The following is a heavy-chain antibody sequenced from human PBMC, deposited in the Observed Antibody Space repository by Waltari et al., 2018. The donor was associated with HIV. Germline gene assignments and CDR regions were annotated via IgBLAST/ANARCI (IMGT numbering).Heavy chain of an antibody. D-gene: IGHD1-1*01. J-gene: IGHJ4*02. Sequence: SISSYYWSWIRQPAGKGLEWIGRIYTSGSTNYNPSLKSRVTMSVDTSKNQFSLKLSSVTAADTAVYYCARDPSGWNDHFDYWGQGTLVTVSS. CDR1: SISSYY. CDR3: ARDPSGWNDHFDY. CDR2: IYTSGST. V-gene: IGHV4-4*07.